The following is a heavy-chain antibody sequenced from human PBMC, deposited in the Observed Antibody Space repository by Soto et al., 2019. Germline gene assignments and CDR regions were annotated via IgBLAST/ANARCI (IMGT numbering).Heavy chain of an antibody. V-gene: IGHV4-39*01. Sequence: PSETLSLTCTVSGGSISTTSYYWGWIRQPPGKGLEWIGNIYYSGSTYSNPSLNRRLTISVDTSKNQFSLKLSSVTAADTAVYYCARLITTVTTFDYWGQGTLVTVSS. CDR3: ARLITTVTTFDY. CDR1: GGSISTTSYY. D-gene: IGHD4-17*01. J-gene: IGHJ4*02. CDR2: IYYSGST.